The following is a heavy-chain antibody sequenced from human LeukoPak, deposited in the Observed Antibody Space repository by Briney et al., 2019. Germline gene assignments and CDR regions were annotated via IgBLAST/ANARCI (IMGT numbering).Heavy chain of an antibody. V-gene: IGHV4-4*07. CDR3: ARDGSIAVANWYGVDAFDI. CDR1: GGSISSYY. D-gene: IGHD6-19*01. J-gene: IGHJ3*02. CDR2: ICTSGST. Sequence: SETLSLTCTVSGGSISSYYWSWIRQPAGKGLEWIGRICTSGSTNYNPSLKSRVTMSVDTSKNQFSLKLSSVTAADTAVYYCARDGSIAVANWYGVDAFDIWGQGTMVTVSS.